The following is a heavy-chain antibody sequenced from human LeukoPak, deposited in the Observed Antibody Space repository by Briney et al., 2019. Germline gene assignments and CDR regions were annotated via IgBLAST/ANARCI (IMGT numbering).Heavy chain of an antibody. D-gene: IGHD3-9*01. J-gene: IGHJ3*02. V-gene: IGHV3-21*01. CDR3: ARDHYYDILTGYYFSAFDI. CDR1: GFTFDDYG. CDR2: ISSSSSYI. Sequence: PGGSLRLSCAASGFTFDDYGMSWVRQAPGKGLEWVSSISSSSSYIYYADSVKGRFTISRDNAKNSLYLQMNSLRAEDTAVYYCARDHYYDILTGYYFSAFDIWGQGTMVTVSS.